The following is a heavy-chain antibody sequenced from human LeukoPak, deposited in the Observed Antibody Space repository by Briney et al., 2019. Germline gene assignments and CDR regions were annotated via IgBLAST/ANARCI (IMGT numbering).Heavy chain of an antibody. CDR1: GGSISSYY. D-gene: IGHD1-26*01. Sequence: SETLSLTCTVSGGSISSYYWSWIRQPAGKGLEWIGRIYTSGGTNYNASLKSRVSMSVDTSKNQFSLKLSSVTAADTAVIYCARENSGSYREFDYWGQGTLVTVSS. CDR2: IYTSGGT. V-gene: IGHV4-4*07. CDR3: ARENSGSYREFDY. J-gene: IGHJ4*02.